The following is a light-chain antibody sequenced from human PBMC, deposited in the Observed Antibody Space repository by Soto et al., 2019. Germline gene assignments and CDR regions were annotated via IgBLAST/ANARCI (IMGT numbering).Light chain of an antibody. CDR3: CSYAGSSNYV. J-gene: IGLJ1*01. Sequence: QSVLTKPASVSGSPGQSITISCTGTSSDVGSYNLVSWYQQHPGKAPNLMIYEVSKRPSGVSNRFSGSKSGNTASLTISGLQAEDEADYYCCSYAGSSNYVFGTGTKVT. V-gene: IGLV2-23*02. CDR1: SSDVGSYNL. CDR2: EVS.